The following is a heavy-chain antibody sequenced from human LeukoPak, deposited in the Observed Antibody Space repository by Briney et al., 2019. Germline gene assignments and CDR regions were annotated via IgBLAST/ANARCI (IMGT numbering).Heavy chain of an antibody. CDR1: GGTISRYY. D-gene: IGHD5-24*01. V-gene: IGHV4-59*01. CDR2: IDYSGST. J-gene: IGHJ4*02. Sequence: PSETLSLSCTVSGGTISRYYWSWIRQPPGKGLEWIAYIDYSGSTSYNPSLKSRVTISVDTSKNQFSLKLSSVTAADTAVYYCARGRGWLQSTPFDYWGQGTLVTVSS. CDR3: ARGRGWLQSTPFDY.